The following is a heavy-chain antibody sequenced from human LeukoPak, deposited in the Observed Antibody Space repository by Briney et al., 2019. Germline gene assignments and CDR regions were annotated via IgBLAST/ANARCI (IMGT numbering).Heavy chain of an antibody. J-gene: IGHJ4*02. D-gene: IGHD3-22*01. CDR2: IIPMFGTE. CDR3: ARDGYYDSSGYPNY. Sequence: SVKVSCKASGGTFSSYAISWVRQAPGQGLEWMGGIIPMFGTENHAQKFQGRVTITADESTSTAYMELSSLRSEDTAVYYCARDGYYDSSGYPNYWGQGTLVTVSS. V-gene: IGHV1-69*13. CDR1: GGTFSSYA.